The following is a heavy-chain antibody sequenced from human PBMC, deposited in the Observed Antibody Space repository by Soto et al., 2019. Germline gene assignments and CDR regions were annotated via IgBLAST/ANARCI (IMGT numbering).Heavy chain of an antibody. CDR2: VKSKVDGVTI. CDR1: GFTFNGAW. CDR3: AADLPDWGAYAFDY. D-gene: IGHD3-16*01. Sequence: EVQLVESGGGLVEPGGSLRLSCAASGFTFNGAWMNWVRQGPGKGLEWVGRVKSKVDGVTIDYAAPVKGRFTISRDDSRNTVYLQMNSLSTEDTAMYYCAADLPDWGAYAFDYWGQGALVTVSS. J-gene: IGHJ4*02. V-gene: IGHV3-15*07.